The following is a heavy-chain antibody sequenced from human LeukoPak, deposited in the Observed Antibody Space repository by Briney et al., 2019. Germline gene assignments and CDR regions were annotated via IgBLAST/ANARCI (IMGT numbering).Heavy chain of an antibody. CDR2: IYPGFRT. CDR1: GFCLNGYS. V-gene: IGHV3-23*03. D-gene: IGHD7-27*01. Sequence: GGSLCLACAVYGFCLNGYSMSWVRQPPGKGLEWVSCIYPGFRTFYTATVEGRFTVSPANSKRTVYLQMNYLRVEDSAIYLCAKDFKPTGNWGLDCWGQGTLGTVSS. J-gene: IGHJ4*02. CDR3: AKDFKPTGNWGLDC.